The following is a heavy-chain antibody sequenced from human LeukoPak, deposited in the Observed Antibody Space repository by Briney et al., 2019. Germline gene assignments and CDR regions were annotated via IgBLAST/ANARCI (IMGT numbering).Heavy chain of an antibody. CDR1: GFTFDDYG. CDR3: ARGGSGSYGDYFAY. D-gene: IGHD3-10*01. V-gene: IGHV3-20*04. Sequence: PGGSLRLSCAASGFTFDDYGMSWVRQAPGKGLEWVSGINWNGGSTGYADSVKGRFTISRDNAKNSLFLQMNSLRVEDTALYYCARGGSGSYGDYFAYWGQGSLVTVSS. CDR2: INWNGGST. J-gene: IGHJ4*02.